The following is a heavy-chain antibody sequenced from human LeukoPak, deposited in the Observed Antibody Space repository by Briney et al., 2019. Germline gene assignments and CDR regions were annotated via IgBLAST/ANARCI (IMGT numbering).Heavy chain of an antibody. D-gene: IGHD2-21*01. CDR1: GGSISSYY. J-gene: IGHJ4*02. CDR3: ARGEGLGDFDC. CDR2: IYYSGTT. Sequence: SETLSLTCTVSGGSISSYYWSWIRQPPGKGLEWIGYIYYSGTTNYNPSLKSRVTISVDTSKNQFSLKLSSVTAADAAVYYCARGEGLGDFDCWGQGALVTVSS. V-gene: IGHV4-59*01.